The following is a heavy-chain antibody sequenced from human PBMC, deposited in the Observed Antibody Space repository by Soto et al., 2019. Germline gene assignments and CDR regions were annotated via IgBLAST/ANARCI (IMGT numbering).Heavy chain of an antibody. CDR2: ISYDGSNK. CDR1: GFTFSSYG. J-gene: IGHJ2*01. D-gene: IGHD5-18*01. Sequence: QVQLVESGGGVVQPGRSLRLSCAASGFTFSSYGMHWVRQAPGKGLEWVAVISYDGSNKYYADSVKGRFTISRDNSKNPLYLQMSSQRAEDTAVYYCAKDGGHTALGYWYFDLWGRGTLVTVSS. CDR3: AKDGGHTALGYWYFDL. V-gene: IGHV3-30*18.